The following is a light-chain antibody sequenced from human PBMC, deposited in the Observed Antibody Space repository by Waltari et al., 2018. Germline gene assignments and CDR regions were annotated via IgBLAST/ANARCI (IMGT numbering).Light chain of an antibody. J-gene: IGLJ1*01. CDR3: QSTDSGGFFYV. V-gene: IGLV3-25*03. CDR2: KDT. Sequence: SFELTQPPSVSVSPGQTATITCSGDALPNQYAYWYQQKPGQAPVLLIYKDTERPSGIPWRFSGSRSETIVTLTISGVQAEDEADYYCQSTDSGGFFYVFGTGTEVTVL. CDR1: ALPNQY.